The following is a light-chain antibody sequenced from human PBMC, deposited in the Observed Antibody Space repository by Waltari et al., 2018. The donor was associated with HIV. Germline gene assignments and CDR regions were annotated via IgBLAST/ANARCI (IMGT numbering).Light chain of an antibody. CDR1: SSNVGSDDL. Sequence: QSALTQPASVSGSPGQSITISCTGTSSNVGSDDLVSWYQQHPGEAPKLIIYEVTKLPSGVSNRFSGSKSCNTASLTISGLQAEYEADYYCCSCPRSGIRYVFGTGTKVTVL. CDR2: EVT. V-gene: IGLV2-23*02. CDR3: CSCPRSGIRYV. J-gene: IGLJ1*01.